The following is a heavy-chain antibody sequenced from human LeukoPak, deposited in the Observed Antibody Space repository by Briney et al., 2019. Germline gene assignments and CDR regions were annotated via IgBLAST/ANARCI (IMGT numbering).Heavy chain of an antibody. Sequence: GGSLRLSCAASGFTFDDYAMHWVRQAPGKGLEWVSGISWNSGSIGYADSVKGRFTISRDNAKNSLYLQMNSLRAEDTALYYCAKASVVVVAATHFDYWGQGTLVTVSS. D-gene: IGHD2-15*01. V-gene: IGHV3-9*01. CDR3: AKASVVVVAATHFDY. J-gene: IGHJ4*02. CDR1: GFTFDDYA. CDR2: ISWNSGSI.